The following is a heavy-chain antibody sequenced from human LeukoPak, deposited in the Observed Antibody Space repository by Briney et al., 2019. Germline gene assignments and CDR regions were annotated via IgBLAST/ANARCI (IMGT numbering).Heavy chain of an antibody. J-gene: IGHJ4*02. CDR2: ISGSGGST. D-gene: IGHD6-13*01. Sequence: PGGSLRLSCAASGFTFSSYAMSWVRQAPGKGLEWVSAISGSGGSTYYTDSVKGRFTISRDNSKNTLYLQMNSLRAEDTAVYYCARDFFSSSASLFDYWGQGTLVTVSS. CDR1: GFTFSSYA. V-gene: IGHV3-23*01. CDR3: ARDFFSSSASLFDY.